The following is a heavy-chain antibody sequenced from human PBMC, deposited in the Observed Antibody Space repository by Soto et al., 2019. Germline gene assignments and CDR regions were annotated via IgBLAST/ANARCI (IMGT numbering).Heavy chain of an antibody. Sequence: SVKVSCKASGGTFSSYAISWVRQAPGQGLEWMGGIIPIFGTANYAQKFQGRVTITADESTSTAYMELGSLRSEDTAVYYCARASGYYYDSSSYYYYYYGMDGWGQGTMVTVA. CDR2: IIPIFGTA. V-gene: IGHV1-69*13. CDR3: ARASGYYYDSSSYYYYYYGMDG. J-gene: IGHJ6*02. D-gene: IGHD3-22*01. CDR1: GGTFSSYA.